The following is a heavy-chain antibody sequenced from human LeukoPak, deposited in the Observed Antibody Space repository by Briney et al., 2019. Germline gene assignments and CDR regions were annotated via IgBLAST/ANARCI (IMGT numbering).Heavy chain of an antibody. J-gene: IGHJ4*02. CDR2: ISGSGGST. Sequence: GGSLRLSCAASGFTFSSYAMSWVRQAPGKGLEWVSAISGSGGSTYYADSVKGRFTISRDNSENTLYLQMNSLRAEDTAVYYCAARRGYSSSWPFDYWGQGTLVTVSS. CDR1: GFTFSSYA. CDR3: AARRGYSSSWPFDY. D-gene: IGHD6-13*01. V-gene: IGHV3-23*01.